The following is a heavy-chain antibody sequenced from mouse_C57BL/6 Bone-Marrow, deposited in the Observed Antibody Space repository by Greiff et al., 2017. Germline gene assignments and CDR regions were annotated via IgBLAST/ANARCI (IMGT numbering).Heavy chain of an antibody. CDR2: INPYNGGT. D-gene: IGHD2-2*01. CDR1: GYTFTDYY. CDR3: ARGGYGGFAY. Sequence: EVQLQESGPVLVKPGASVKMSCKASGYTFTDYYMNWVKQSHGKSLEWIGVINPYNGGTSYNQKFKGKATLTVAKSSSTAYMELNSLTSADSAVYCCARGGYGGFAYWGQGTLVTVSA. J-gene: IGHJ3*01. V-gene: IGHV1-19*01.